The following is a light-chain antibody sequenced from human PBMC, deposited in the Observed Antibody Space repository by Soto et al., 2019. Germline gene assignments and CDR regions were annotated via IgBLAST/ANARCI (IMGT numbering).Light chain of an antibody. V-gene: IGLV1-51*01. CDR1: SSNIGGNS. CDR3: GSWDSSLSAYV. Sequence: SQPPSVSAAPGQRVTISCSGSSSNIGGNSVSWYQQLPGTAPKLLIYDDDQRPSGIPDRFSGSKSGTSATLGITGFQTGDEADYYCGSWDSSLSAYVFGTGTKVTVL. J-gene: IGLJ1*01. CDR2: DDD.